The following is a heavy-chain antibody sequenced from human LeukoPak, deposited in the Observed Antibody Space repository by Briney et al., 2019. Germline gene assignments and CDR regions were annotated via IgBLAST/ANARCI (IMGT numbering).Heavy chain of an antibody. V-gene: IGHV1-2*02. CDR1: GYTFTGYY. CDR3: ASQYCSSTSCSDP. D-gene: IGHD2-2*01. Sequence: GASVKVSCKASGYTFTGYYMHWVRQAPGQGLEWMGWTNPNSGGTNYAQKFQGRVTMTRDTSISTAYMELSRLRSDDTAVYYCASQYCSSTSCSDPWGQGTLVTVSS. J-gene: IGHJ5*02. CDR2: TNPNSGGT.